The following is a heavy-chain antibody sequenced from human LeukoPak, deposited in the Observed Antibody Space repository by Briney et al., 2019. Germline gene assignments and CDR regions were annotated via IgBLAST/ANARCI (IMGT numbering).Heavy chain of an antibody. CDR1: GYSFTSYW. V-gene: IGHV5-51*01. J-gene: IGHJ4*02. D-gene: IGHD4-17*01. CDR2: IYPGVSDT. CDR3: ARLGDYGDYVEWEPFDY. Sequence: HGESLKISCKGSGYSFTSYWIGWVRQMPGKGLEWMGIIYPGVSDTRYSPSFQGQVTISADKSISTAYLQWSSLKASDTAMYYCARLGDYGDYVEWEPFDYWGQGTLVTVSS.